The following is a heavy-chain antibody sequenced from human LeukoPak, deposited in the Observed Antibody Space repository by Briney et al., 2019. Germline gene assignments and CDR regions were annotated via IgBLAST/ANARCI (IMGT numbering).Heavy chain of an antibody. CDR2: ISGSGGST. V-gene: IGHV3-23*01. CDR1: GFTFSSYS. J-gene: IGHJ6*03. CDR3: AKIPPNPRWDYYYMDV. Sequence: GGSLRLSCEASGFTFSSYSMNWVRQAPGKGLEWVSAISGSGGSTYYADSVKGRFTISRDNSKNTLYLQMNSLRAEDTAVYYCAKIPPNPRWDYYYMDVWGKGTTVTVSS. D-gene: IGHD1-14*01.